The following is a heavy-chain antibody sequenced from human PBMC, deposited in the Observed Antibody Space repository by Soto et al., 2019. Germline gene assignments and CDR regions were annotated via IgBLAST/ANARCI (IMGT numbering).Heavy chain of an antibody. J-gene: IGHJ6*02. V-gene: IGHV3-30*18. CDR1: GFTFSSYG. CDR2: ISYDGSNK. CDR3: AKVGGGQYSSSYHYYYGMDV. Sequence: QVQLVESGGGVVQPGRSLRLSCAASGFTFSSYGMHWVRQAPGKGLEWVAVISYDGSNKYYADSVKGRFTISRDNSKNTLYLQMNSLRAEDTAVYYCAKVGGGQYSSSYHYYYGMDVWGQGTTVTVSS. D-gene: IGHD6-6*01.